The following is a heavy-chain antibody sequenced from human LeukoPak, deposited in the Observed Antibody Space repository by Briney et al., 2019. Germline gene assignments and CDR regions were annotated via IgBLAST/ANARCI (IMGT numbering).Heavy chain of an antibody. Sequence: SVKVSCKASGYTFTSYDINWVRQATGQGLEWMGRIIPILGIANYAQKFQGRVTITADKSTSTAYMELSSLRSEDTAVYYCARVFSSLVYYDSSGYLDYWGQGTLVTVSS. CDR2: IIPILGIA. CDR3: ARVFSSLVYYDSSGYLDY. V-gene: IGHV1-69*04. D-gene: IGHD3-22*01. CDR1: GYTFTSYD. J-gene: IGHJ4*02.